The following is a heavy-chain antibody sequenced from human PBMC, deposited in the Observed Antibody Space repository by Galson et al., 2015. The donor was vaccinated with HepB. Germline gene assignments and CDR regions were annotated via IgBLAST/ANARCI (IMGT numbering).Heavy chain of an antibody. J-gene: IGHJ5*02. D-gene: IGHD2-15*01. CDR1: RFTFSRYW. CDR3: ASKPYCSGGSCYSGWFDP. CDR2: IKQDGSEK. V-gene: IGHV3-7*03. Sequence: SLRLSCAASRFTFSRYWMTWVRQAPGKGLEWVANIKQDGSEKYYVDSVKGRFTISRDNAKKSLYLQMNTLRAEDTAVYYCASKPYCSGGSCYSGWFDPWGQGTLVTVSS.